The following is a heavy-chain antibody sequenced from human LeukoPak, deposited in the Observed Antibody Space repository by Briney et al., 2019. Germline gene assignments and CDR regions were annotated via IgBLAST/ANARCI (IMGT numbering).Heavy chain of an antibody. J-gene: IGHJ4*02. CDR1: GFTFSSYA. D-gene: IGHD3-10*01. CDR2: ISGSGGGT. CDR3: AKDLRFLLWFGETNDY. V-gene: IGHV3-23*01. Sequence: GGSLRLSCAASGFTFSSYAMSWVRQAPGKGLEWVSAISGSGGGTYYADSVKGRFTISRDNSKNTLYLQMNSLRAEDTAVYYCAKDLRFLLWFGETNDYWGQGTLVTVSS.